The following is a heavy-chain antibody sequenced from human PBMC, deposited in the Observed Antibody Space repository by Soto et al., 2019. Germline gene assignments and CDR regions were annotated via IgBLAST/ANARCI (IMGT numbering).Heavy chain of an antibody. CDR1: GDSVSSTSTA. Sequence: PSQTLSLTCAISGDSVSSTSTAWSWIRQSPSRGLEWLGRTYYRSKWYSDYAVSVKSRITINPDTSKNQFSLQLNSVTPEDTAVYYCARGSYYSGWVWGQGPLVTVSS. CDR3: ARGSYYSGWV. V-gene: IGHV6-1*01. J-gene: IGHJ4*02. CDR2: TYYRSKWYS. D-gene: IGHD6-19*01.